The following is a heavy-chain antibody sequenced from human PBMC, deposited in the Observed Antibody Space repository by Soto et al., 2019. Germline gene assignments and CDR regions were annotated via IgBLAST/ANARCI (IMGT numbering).Heavy chain of an antibody. J-gene: IGHJ6*02. CDR3: ARGHYESDYYGMDV. CDR1: GFTFSSYA. D-gene: IGHD3-22*01. CDR2: ISYDGSNK. V-gene: IGHV3-30-3*01. Sequence: WGSLRLSCAASGFTFSSYAMHWVRQAPGKGLEWVAVISYDGSNKYYADSVKGRFTISRDNSKNTLYLQMNSLRAEDTAVYYCARGHYESDYYGMDVWGQGTTVTVSS.